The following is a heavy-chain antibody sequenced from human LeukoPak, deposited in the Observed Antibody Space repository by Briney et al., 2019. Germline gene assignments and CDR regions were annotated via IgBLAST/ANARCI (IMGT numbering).Heavy chain of an antibody. CDR1: GGSISSYY. J-gene: IGHJ4*02. Sequence: SETLSLTCTVSGGSISSYYWSWIRQPPGKGLEWIGYIYYSGSTNYNPSLKSRVTISVDTSKNQFSLKLSSVTAADTSVYYCARGMYIAAAQYGYWGQGTLVTVSS. CDR3: ARGMYIAAAQYGY. CDR2: IYYSGST. D-gene: IGHD6-13*01. V-gene: IGHV4-59*08.